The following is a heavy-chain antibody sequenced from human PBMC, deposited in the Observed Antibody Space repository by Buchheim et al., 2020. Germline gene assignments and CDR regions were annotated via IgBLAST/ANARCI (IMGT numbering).Heavy chain of an antibody. CDR2: ISSSGSTI. CDR1: GFTFSRYS. V-gene: IGHV3-48*01. J-gene: IGHJ4*02. CDR3: ARDSVTARGLDY. Sequence: EVQLVESGGGLVQPGGSLRLSCAASGFTFSRYSMNWVRQAPGKGLEWVSYISSSGSTIFYAESVRGRFTISREYATNSVFLQMNSLRPEDTAVYYCARDSVTARGLDYWGRGTL. D-gene: IGHD2-21*02.